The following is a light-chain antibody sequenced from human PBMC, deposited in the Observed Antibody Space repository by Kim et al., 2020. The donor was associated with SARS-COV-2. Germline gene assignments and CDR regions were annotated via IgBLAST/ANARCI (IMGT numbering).Light chain of an antibody. Sequence: DIQMTQSPYTLSASVGDRVTITCRASQSISSWLAWYQQKPGKAPKLLISKASSLQSGVPSRFSGSGSGTEFTLTISSLQPDDFATYYCQQYSSYWTFGQGTKVEIK. CDR3: QQYSSYWT. J-gene: IGKJ1*01. CDR1: QSISSW. CDR2: KAS. V-gene: IGKV1-5*03.